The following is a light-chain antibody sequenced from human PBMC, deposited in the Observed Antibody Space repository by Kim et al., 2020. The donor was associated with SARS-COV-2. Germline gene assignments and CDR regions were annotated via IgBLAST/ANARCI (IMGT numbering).Light chain of an antibody. Sequence: EIVLTQSPGTLSLSRGERVTLSCRASQSVSSNYLAWYQQKHGQALRLLIYAASTRATGIPDRFSGSGSGADFSLTISRLDPEDFAVYCWHQYSSSPGTFGGGTKVDIK. CDR1: QSVSSNY. V-gene: IGKV3-20*01. CDR3: HQYSSSPGT. CDR2: AAS. J-gene: IGKJ4*02.